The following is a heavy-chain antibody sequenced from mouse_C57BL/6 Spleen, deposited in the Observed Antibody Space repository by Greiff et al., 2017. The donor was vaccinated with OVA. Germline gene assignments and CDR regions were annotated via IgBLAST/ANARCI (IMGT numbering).Heavy chain of an antibody. J-gene: IGHJ1*03. Sequence: QVQLQQPGAELVKPGASVKLSCKASGYTFTSYWMHWVKQRPGQGLEWIGMIHPNSGSTNYNEKFKSKATLTVDKSSSTAYMQLSSLTSEDSAVYYCARFPITTVVATEYFDVWGTGTTVTVSS. V-gene: IGHV1-64*01. D-gene: IGHD1-1*01. CDR3: ARFPITTVVATEYFDV. CDR1: GYTFTSYW. CDR2: IHPNSGST.